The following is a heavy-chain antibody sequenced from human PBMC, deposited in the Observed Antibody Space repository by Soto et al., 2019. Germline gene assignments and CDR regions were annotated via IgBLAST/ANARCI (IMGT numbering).Heavy chain of an antibody. Sequence: SETLSLTCAVSGGSISSTTNWWSWVRQHPGKGLEWFGEIFHTGSTNYNPSLKSRATISIDKSKNQFSLKLSSVTAADTPVYYRAREPQLPGSYHYGMDVWGQVPTVIVSS. V-gene: IGHV4-4*02. D-gene: IGHD6-6*01. CDR2: IFHTGST. CDR1: GGSISSTTNW. CDR3: AREPQLPGSYHYGMDV. J-gene: IGHJ6*02.